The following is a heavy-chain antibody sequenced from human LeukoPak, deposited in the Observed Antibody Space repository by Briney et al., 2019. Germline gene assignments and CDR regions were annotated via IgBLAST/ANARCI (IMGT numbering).Heavy chain of an antibody. D-gene: IGHD2-21*02. Sequence: PGRSLRLSCAASGFTFSSYAMHWVRQAPGKGLEWVAVISYDGSNKYYADSVKGRLTISRDNSKNTLYLQMNSLRAEDTAVYYCARVHCDGDCYSPHFDYWGQGTLVTVSS. V-gene: IGHV3-30*04. CDR2: ISYDGSNK. CDR1: GFTFSSYA. J-gene: IGHJ4*02. CDR3: ARVHCDGDCYSPHFDY.